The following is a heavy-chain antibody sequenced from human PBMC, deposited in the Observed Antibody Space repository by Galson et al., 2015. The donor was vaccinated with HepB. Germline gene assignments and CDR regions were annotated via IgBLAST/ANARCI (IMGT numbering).Heavy chain of an antibody. Sequence: SLRLSCAVSGFTLSSYSMHWVRQAPGKGLEYVSAISRNGGSTYFADSVKGRFTISRDNSKNTLYLQMSSLRAEDTAVYYCVKEGYSNGWYYFDYWGQGTLVTVSS. CDR2: ISRNGGST. CDR1: GFTLSSYS. D-gene: IGHD6-19*01. CDR3: VKEGYSNGWYYFDY. J-gene: IGHJ4*02. V-gene: IGHV3-64D*06.